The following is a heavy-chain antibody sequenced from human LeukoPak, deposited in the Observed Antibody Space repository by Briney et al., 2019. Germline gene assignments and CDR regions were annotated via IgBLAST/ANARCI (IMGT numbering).Heavy chain of an antibody. V-gene: IGHV3-33*01. J-gene: IGHJ4*02. CDR1: GFTFSSYG. CDR3: ARDVIGGDCDY. CDR2: IWYDGSNK. Sequence: PGGSLRLSCAASGFTFSSYGMHWVRQAPGKGLEWVAVIWYDGSNKYYADSVKGRFTISRDNAKNSLYLQMNSLRAEDTAVYYCARDVIGGDCDYWGQGTLVTVSS. D-gene: IGHD4-17*01.